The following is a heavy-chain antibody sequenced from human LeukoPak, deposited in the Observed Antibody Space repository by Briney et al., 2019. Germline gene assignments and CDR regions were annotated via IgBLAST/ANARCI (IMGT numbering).Heavy chain of an antibody. J-gene: IGHJ5*02. V-gene: IGHV3-30*02. D-gene: IGHD3-10*01. CDR2: IRSDGSNK. Sequence: GGSLRLSCAASGFTFSDYAIHWVRQAPGKGLEWVALIRSDGSNKHYADSVKGRFTISRDNSKNTLSLQMNSLRAEDTAMYYCAKDVLGGFGSLSSDPWGQGTLVTVSS. CDR1: GFTFSDYA. CDR3: AKDVLGGFGSLSSDP.